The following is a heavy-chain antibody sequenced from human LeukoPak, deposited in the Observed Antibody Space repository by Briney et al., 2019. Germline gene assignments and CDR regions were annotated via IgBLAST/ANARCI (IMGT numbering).Heavy chain of an antibody. CDR3: ARTYYYDSSGYYGVYYFDY. V-gene: IGHV4-4*07. J-gene: IGHJ4*02. D-gene: IGHD3-22*01. CDR1: GGSISSYY. CDR2: IYISGSGST. Sequence: SETLSLTCTVSGGSISSYYWSWIRQPAGKGLEWIGRIYISGSGSTNYNPSLKSRVTISVDTSKNQFSLKLSSVTAADTAVYYCARTYYYDSSGYYGVYYFDYWGQGTLVTVSS.